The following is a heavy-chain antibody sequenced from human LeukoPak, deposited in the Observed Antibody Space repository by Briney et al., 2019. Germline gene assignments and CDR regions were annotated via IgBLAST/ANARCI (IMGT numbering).Heavy chain of an antibody. CDR3: ARELHSDFWSEERHGSMDV. Sequence: GASVNVSCKASGGTFSSYAISWVRQAPGQRLEWMGGIIPTFGTANYAQKFQGRVTITADESTSTACMELSSLRSEDTAVYYCARELHSDFWSEERHGSMDVWGQGTTVTVSS. CDR1: GGTFSSYA. D-gene: IGHD3-3*01. J-gene: IGHJ6*02. V-gene: IGHV1-69*13. CDR2: IIPTFGTA.